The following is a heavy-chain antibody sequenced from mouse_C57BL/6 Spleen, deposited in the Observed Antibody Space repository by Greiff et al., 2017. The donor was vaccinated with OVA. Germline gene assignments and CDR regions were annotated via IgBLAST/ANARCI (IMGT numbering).Heavy chain of an antibody. CDR1: GFTLTSYG. D-gene: IGHD4-1*01. Sequence: QVQLQQSGPGLVQPSPSLSITCTVSGFTLTSYGVHWVRQPPGKGLEWLGVIWRGGSTAYNAAFIYSLGISKDNSTSQVFLKMNRLQADDTAIYYCANNSGTGGAWFAYWGQGTLVTVSA. V-gene: IGHV2-4*01. J-gene: IGHJ3*01. CDR2: IWRGGST. CDR3: ANNSGTGGAWFAY.